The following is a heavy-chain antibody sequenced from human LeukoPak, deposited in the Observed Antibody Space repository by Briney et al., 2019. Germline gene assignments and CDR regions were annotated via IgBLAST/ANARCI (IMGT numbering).Heavy chain of an antibody. J-gene: IGHJ4*02. D-gene: IGHD2-21*02. V-gene: IGHV3-48*03. CDR2: ISTSGTAI. CDR3: ARDEAYCGGDCSLFDH. CDR1: GFTFSSYD. Sequence: GGSLRLSCAASGFTFSSYDMNWVRQAPGKGLEWVSYISTSGTAIYYADSVKGRFTISRDNAKNSLSLQMNSLRAEDTAVYYCARDEAYCGGDCSLFDHWGQGTLVTVSS.